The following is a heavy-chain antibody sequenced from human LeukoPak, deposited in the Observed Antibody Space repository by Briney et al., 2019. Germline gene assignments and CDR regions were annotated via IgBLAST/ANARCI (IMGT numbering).Heavy chain of an antibody. Sequence: GGSLRLSYAASGFTFSSYSMNWVRQAPGKGLEWVSHITASGTAMFYADSVKGRFTISRDNAKNSLYLQMNSLRDEDTAVYYCASSGSYRFDYWGQGTLVTVSS. V-gene: IGHV3-48*02. J-gene: IGHJ4*02. CDR2: ITASGTAM. CDR1: GFTFSSYS. D-gene: IGHD1-26*01. CDR3: ASSGSYRFDY.